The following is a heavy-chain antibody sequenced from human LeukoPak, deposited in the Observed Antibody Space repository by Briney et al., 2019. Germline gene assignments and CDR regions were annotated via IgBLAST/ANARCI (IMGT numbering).Heavy chain of an antibody. CDR1: GFTVSSNY. J-gene: IGHJ5*02. D-gene: IGHD3-16*01. CDR3: AKMGGVSESNARTFDP. V-gene: IGHV3-23*01. Sequence: GGSLRLSCAASGFTVSSNYMSWVRQAPGKGLEWVSAISGNAADTFYADSVKGRFTISRDNSKNTLYLQMKSLRVEDTALYHCAKMGGVSESNARTFDPWGQGTLVTVSS. CDR2: ISGNAADT.